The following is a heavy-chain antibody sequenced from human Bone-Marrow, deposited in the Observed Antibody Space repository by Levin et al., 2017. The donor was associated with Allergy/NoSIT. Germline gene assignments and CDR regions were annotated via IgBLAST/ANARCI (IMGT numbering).Heavy chain of an antibody. Sequence: ASVKVSCKASGGSFSTHPISWVRQAPGQGLEWIGGFIPVLKTSNYSHKFRGRVTISADEATITAFMDLSRLKSEDTAVYYCARLVAAGTDPFDDWGQGTQVTVSS. CDR3: ARLVAAGTDPFDD. V-gene: IGHV1-69*13. CDR2: FIPVLKTS. CDR1: GGSFSTHP. J-gene: IGHJ4*02. D-gene: IGHD6-13*01.